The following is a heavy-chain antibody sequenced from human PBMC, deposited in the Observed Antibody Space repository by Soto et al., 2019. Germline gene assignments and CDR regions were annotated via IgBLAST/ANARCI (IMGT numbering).Heavy chain of an antibody. CDR3: AISQDFWSGYYEKWFDP. Sequence: EVQLVESGGGLVKPGGSLRLSCAASGFTFSSYSMNWVRQAPGKGLEWVLSISSSSSYIYYADSVKGRFTISRDNAKNSLYLQMHSLSAEDTAVYYCAISQDFWSGYYEKWFDPWSQGTLVTVSS. CDR2: ISSSSSYI. V-gene: IGHV3-21*01. J-gene: IGHJ5*02. D-gene: IGHD3-3*01. CDR1: GFTFSSYS.